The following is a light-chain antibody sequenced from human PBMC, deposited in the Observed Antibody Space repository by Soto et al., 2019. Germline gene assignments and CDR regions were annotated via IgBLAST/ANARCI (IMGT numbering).Light chain of an antibody. CDR2: DVS. V-gene: IGLV2-11*01. CDR1: SSDVGGYNY. J-gene: IGLJ1*01. CDR3: CSYAGSYYG. Sequence: QSALTQPRSVSGSPGQSVTISCTGTSSDVGGYNYVSWYQQHPGKAPKLMIYDVSKRPSGVPDRFSGSKSGNTAYLTISGLQAEDEADYYCCSYAGSYYGFGTGTKLTVL.